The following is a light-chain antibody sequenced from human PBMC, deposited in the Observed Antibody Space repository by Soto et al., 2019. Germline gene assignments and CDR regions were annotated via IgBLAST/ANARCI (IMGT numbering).Light chain of an antibody. J-gene: IGLJ3*02. CDR2: EGS. Sequence: QSALTQPASVSGSPGQSITISCTGTSSDVGSYNLVSWYQQHPGKAPKLIIYEGSKRPSGVSNSFSGSKSGNTASLTISGLQAEDEADYYCCSYAGSSTWVFGGGTKVTVL. V-gene: IGLV2-23*01. CDR1: SSDVGSYNL. CDR3: CSYAGSSTWV.